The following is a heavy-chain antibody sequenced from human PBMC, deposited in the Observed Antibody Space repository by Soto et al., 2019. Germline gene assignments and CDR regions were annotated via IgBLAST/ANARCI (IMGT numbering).Heavy chain of an antibody. Sequence: QVQLVQSGAEVKKPGASVKVSCKASGYTFTGHYIHWVRQAPGQGLEWMGWINPNSGGTNYAPKSQGRVTMTRDTSISTAYQELSMLRSDDTAVYYCARYLGGPWPSHLDPWGQGTLVTGSS. CDR3: ARYLGGPWPSHLDP. V-gene: IGHV1-2*02. CDR2: INPNSGGT. J-gene: IGHJ5*02. CDR1: GYTFTGHY.